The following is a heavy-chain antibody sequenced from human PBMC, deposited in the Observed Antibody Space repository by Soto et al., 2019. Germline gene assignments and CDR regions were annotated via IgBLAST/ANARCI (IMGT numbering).Heavy chain of an antibody. CDR1: GGTFSSYA. CDR2: IIPIFGTA. V-gene: IGHV1-69*13. J-gene: IGHJ6*02. CDR3: ARYLGVDSYYYYGMDV. Sequence: SVKVSCKASGGTFSSYAISWVRQAPGQGLEWMGGIIPIFGTANYAQKFQGRVTITADESTSTAYMELSSLRSEDTAVYYCARYLGVDSYYYYGMDVWGQGTKVTVSS. D-gene: IGHD2-2*01.